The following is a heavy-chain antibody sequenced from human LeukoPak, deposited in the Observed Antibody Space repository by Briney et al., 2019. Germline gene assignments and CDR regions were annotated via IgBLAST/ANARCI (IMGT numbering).Heavy chain of an antibody. V-gene: IGHV4-34*01. CDR1: GGSFSGYY. D-gene: IGHD3-9*01. CDR3: ARGKTYYDILTGWDY. J-gene: IGHJ4*02. CDR2: INHSGST. Sequence: SETLSLTCAVYGGSFSGYYWSWIRQPPGKGLEWIGEINHSGSTNYNPSLKSRVTISVDTSKNQFSLKLSSVTAADTAVYYCARGKTYYDILTGWDYWGQGTLVTVSS.